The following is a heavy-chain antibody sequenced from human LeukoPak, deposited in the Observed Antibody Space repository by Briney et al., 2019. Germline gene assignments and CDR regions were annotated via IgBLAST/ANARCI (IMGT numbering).Heavy chain of an antibody. Sequence: GGSLRLSCAASGFTFSSYEMNWVRQAPGKGLEWVSYISSSGSTIYYADSVKGRFTISRDNAKNSLYLQMNSLRAEDTAVYYCARDAYSSGLLGQDWGQGTLVTVSS. V-gene: IGHV3-48*03. CDR1: GFTFSSYE. J-gene: IGHJ4*02. CDR3: ARDAYSSGLLGQD. D-gene: IGHD6-19*01. CDR2: ISSSGSTI.